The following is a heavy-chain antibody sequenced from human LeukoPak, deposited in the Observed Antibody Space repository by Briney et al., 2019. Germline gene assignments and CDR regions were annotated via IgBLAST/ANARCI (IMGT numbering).Heavy chain of an antibody. J-gene: IGHJ3*02. D-gene: IGHD3-10*01. Sequence: PGGSLRLSCAASGFTFSSYAMSWVRQAPGKGLEWVSAISGSGGSTYYADSVKGRFTISRDNSKSTLYLQMNSLRAEDTAVYYCAKDGINMVRGVYDAFDIWGQGTMVTVSS. CDR2: ISGSGGST. CDR3: AKDGINMVRGVYDAFDI. CDR1: GFTFSSYA. V-gene: IGHV3-23*01.